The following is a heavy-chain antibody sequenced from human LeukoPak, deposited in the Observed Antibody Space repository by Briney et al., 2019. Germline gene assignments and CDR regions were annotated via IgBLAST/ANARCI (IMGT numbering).Heavy chain of an antibody. Sequence: SETLSLTCTVSGGSISSSSYYWGWIRQPPGKGLEWIGSIYYSGSANYNPSLKSRVTISVDTSKNQFSLKLSSVTAADTAVYYCARVPLDVSSDYYYYYMDVWGKGTTVTVSS. J-gene: IGHJ6*03. CDR2: IYYSGSA. V-gene: IGHV4-39*07. CDR1: GGSISSSSYY. CDR3: ARVPLDVSSDYYYYYMDV.